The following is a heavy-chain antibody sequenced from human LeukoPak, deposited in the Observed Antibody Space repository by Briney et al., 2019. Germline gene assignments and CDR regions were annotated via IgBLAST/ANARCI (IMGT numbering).Heavy chain of an antibody. CDR1: GFTFSSYA. J-gene: IGHJ4*02. D-gene: IGHD6-19*01. CDR3: ANAPGYSSGWYLDDY. CDR2: ISGSGGST. V-gene: IGHV3-23*01. Sequence: PGGSLRLSCAASGFTFSSYAMSWVRQAPGKGLEWVSAISGSGGSTYYADSVKGRFTISRDNSKNTLYLQMNSLRAEDTAVYYCANAPGYSSGWYLDDYWGQGTLVTVSS.